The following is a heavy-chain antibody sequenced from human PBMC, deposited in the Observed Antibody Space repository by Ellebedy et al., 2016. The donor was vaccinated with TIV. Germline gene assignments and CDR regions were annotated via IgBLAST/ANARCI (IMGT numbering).Heavy chain of an antibody. CDR2: ISGSGGRT. CDR1: VLTFNIYV. CDR3: AADRYCSGGNCYWVDY. J-gene: IGHJ4*02. V-gene: IGHV3-23*01. D-gene: IGHD2-15*01. Sequence: GEPLKISCAASVLTFNIYVMNWVRQAPGKGLEWVSTISGSGGRTHYADSVKGRFTISRDNSKIKLYLQVNRLRAEDTAVSYCAADRYCSGGNCYWVDYWGQGSLVTVSS.